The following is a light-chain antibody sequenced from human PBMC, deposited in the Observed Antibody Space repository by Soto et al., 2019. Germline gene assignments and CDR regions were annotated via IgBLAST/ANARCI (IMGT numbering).Light chain of an antibody. V-gene: IGLV1-47*01. CDR2: RNN. CDR1: SSNIGSNT. CDR3: AAWDDSLSGPV. J-gene: IGLJ2*01. Sequence: QSVLTQPPSASGTPGQRVTISCSGSSSNIGSNTVYWYQQLPGTAPKLLIYRNNQRPSGVPDRFSGSKSGTSASLAISGPRSEDEADYYCAAWDDSLSGPVFGGGTKVTVL.